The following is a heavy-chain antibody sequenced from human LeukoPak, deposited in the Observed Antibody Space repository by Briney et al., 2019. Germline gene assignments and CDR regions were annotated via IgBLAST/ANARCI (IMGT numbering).Heavy chain of an antibody. CDR1: GYTFTNYA. D-gene: IGHD3-9*01. CDR2: ISAYNGNT. V-gene: IGHV1-18*01. Sequence: ASVKVSCKASGYTFTNYAISWVRQAPGQGLEWMGWISAYNGNTNYAQKLQGRVTMTTDTSTSTAYMELRSLTLDDTAVYYCARDIAISQFDYWGQGTLVAVSS. CDR3: ARDIAISQFDY. J-gene: IGHJ4*02.